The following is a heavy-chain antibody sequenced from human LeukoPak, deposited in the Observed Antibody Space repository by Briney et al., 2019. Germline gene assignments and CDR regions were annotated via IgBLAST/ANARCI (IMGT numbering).Heavy chain of an antibody. D-gene: IGHD3-22*01. CDR2: ISGSGGST. CDR1: GFTFSSYA. J-gene: IGHJ5*02. V-gene: IGHV3-23*01. CDR3: AKDRGDSSGFYSIWFDP. Sequence: PGGSLRLSCAASGFTFSSYAMSWVRQAPGKGLEWVSTISGSGGSTYYADSVKGRFTISRDNSKNTLHPQMNSLRAEDTAVYYCAKDRGDSSGFYSIWFDPWGQGTLVTVSS.